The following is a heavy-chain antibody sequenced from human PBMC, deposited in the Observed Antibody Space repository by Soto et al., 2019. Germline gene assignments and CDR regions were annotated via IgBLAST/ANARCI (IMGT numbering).Heavy chain of an antibody. J-gene: IGHJ6*02. Sequence: QVQLVQSGAEVKKPGSSVKVSCKASGGTFSSYTISWVRQAPGQGLEWMGRIIPILGIANYAQKFQGRVTITSDKSTSTAYMELSSLRSEATAVYYCARGGKVRGVIRYYYYGMDVWGQGTTVTVSS. CDR1: GGTFSSYT. CDR3: ARGGKVRGVIRYYYYGMDV. V-gene: IGHV1-69*02. D-gene: IGHD3-10*01. CDR2: IIPILGIA.